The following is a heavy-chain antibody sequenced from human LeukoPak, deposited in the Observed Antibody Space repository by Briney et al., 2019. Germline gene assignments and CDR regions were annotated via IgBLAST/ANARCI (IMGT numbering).Heavy chain of an antibody. CDR2: LHTSGST. Sequence: SETLSLTCTVSGGSITSYYWSWIRQPPGKGLEWIGRLHTSGSTHYNPSLKSRVTMSVDTSKNQFSLKLSSVTAADTAVYYCARDFGYGDYFFDDWGQGTLVTVSS. D-gene: IGHD4-17*01. V-gene: IGHV4-4*07. J-gene: IGHJ4*02. CDR1: GGSITSYY. CDR3: ARDFGYGDYFFDD.